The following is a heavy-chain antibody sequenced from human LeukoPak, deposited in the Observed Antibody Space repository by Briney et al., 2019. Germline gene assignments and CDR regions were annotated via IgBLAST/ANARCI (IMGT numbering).Heavy chain of an antibody. J-gene: IGHJ6*02. CDR1: EYTLTGLS. D-gene: IGHD3-10*01. Sequence: ASVKVSCKVSEYTLTGLSVHWVRLAPGKGLEWMGGFDPEDVDTIYAQKFQGRVTMTRDTSTSTVYMELSSLRSEDTAVYYCAREGLWFGEFPLYYYYYGMDVWGQGTTVTVSS. V-gene: IGHV1-24*01. CDR3: AREGLWFGEFPLYYYYYGMDV. CDR2: FDPEDVDT.